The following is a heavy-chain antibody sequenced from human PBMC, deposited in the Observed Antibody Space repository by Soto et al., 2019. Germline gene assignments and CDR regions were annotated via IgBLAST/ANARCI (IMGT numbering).Heavy chain of an antibody. CDR2: IIPIFGTA. CDR3: SGSYHINYYYYGMDV. V-gene: IGHV1-69*12. D-gene: IGHD1-26*01. J-gene: IGHJ6*02. Sequence: QVQLVQSGAEVKKPGSSVKVSCKASGGTFSSYAISWVRQAPGQGLEWMGGIIPIFGTANYAQKFQGRVTITADESKSTAYMELSSLRSEDTAVYYCSGSYHINYYYYGMDVWGQGTTVTVSS. CDR1: GGTFSSYA.